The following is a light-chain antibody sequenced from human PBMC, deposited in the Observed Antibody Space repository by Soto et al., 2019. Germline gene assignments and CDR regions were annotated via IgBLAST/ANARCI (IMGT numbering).Light chain of an antibody. CDR3: SSYTSSSTLLYV. CDR1: SSDVGGYNH. V-gene: IGLV2-14*01. CDR2: ELS. J-gene: IGLJ1*01. Sequence: QSALTQPASVSGSPGQSITISCTGTSSDVGGYNHVSWYQQYPGKAPKVIIYELSNRPSGISNRFSGSKSGTTASLTISGLQAEDEAEYYCSSYTSSSTLLYVFGTGTKLTVL.